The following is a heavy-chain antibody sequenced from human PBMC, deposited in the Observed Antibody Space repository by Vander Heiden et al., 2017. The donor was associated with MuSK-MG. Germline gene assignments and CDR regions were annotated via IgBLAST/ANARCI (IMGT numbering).Heavy chain of an antibody. CDR2: ISYDGSNK. CDR3: ARALRSGSGYYSSDY. CDR1: GFTSRGYA. Sequence: QVQLVAPGGGVVQPGRSLRLSCAASGFTSRGYAMHWVRQAPGKGLEWVAVISYDGSNKYYADSVKGRFTISRDNSKNTLYLQMNSLRAEDTAVYYCARALRSGSGYYSSDYWGQGTLVTVSS. V-gene: IGHV3-30*04. D-gene: IGHD3-22*01. J-gene: IGHJ4*02.